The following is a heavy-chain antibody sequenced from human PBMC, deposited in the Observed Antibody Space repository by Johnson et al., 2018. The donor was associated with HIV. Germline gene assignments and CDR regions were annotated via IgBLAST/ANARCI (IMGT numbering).Heavy chain of an antibody. CDR3: ANLGYFSGFNGFGI. Sequence: QMQLVESGGGVVQPGRSLRLSCAASGFTFSSYAMHWVRQAPGKGLEWVAVISYDGSNKYYADSVKGRFTISRDNSKNTLYLQINTLRTEDTAVYYCANLGYFSGFNGFGILGPRANG. CDR2: ISYDGSNK. V-gene: IGHV3-30-3*01. J-gene: IGHJ3*02. D-gene: IGHD3-22*01. CDR1: GFTFSSYA.